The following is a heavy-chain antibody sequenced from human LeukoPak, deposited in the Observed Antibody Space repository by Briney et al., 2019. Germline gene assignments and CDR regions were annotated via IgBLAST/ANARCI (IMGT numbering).Heavy chain of an antibody. J-gene: IGHJ4*02. CDR2: IKDRTGGGTT. CDR3: TTATVVWGVSAY. CDR1: GFSVTNGW. D-gene: IGHD3-10*01. Sequence: KAGGSLRLSCSASGFSVTNGWMSWVRQAPGKGLEWVGRIKDRTGGGTTAYAAPVKGRFTISREDSKNTVYLEMNSLKTEDTAVYFCTTATVVWGVSAYWGQGTLVTVSS. V-gene: IGHV3-15*01.